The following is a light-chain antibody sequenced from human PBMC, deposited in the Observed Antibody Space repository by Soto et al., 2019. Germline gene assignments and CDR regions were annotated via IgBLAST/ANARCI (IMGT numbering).Light chain of an antibody. CDR3: QQSKSFPLT. CDR2: IAS. V-gene: IGKV1-12*01. J-gene: IGKJ4*01. CDR1: QDINSW. Sequence: DIQMTQSPSSVSASVGDRVTITCRASQDINSWLTWYQQKPGKAPKVLIYIASRLQPGVPSRFSGRGSVTDFSLTISNLQPEDFATYFCQQSKSFPLTFGGGTKVEIK.